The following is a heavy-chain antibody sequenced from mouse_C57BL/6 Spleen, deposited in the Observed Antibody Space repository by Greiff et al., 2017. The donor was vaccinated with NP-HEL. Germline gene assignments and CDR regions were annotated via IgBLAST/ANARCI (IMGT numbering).Heavy chain of an antibody. CDR3: ARDRRGYFDV. CDR2: INYDGSST. CDR1: GFTFSDYY. Sequence: EVKLVESEGGLVQPGSSMKLSCTASGFTFSDYYMAWVRQVPDKGLEWVANINYDGSSTYYLDSLKSRFIISRDNAKNILYLQMSSLKSEDTATYYCARDRRGYFDVWGTGTTVTVSS. V-gene: IGHV5-16*01. J-gene: IGHJ1*03.